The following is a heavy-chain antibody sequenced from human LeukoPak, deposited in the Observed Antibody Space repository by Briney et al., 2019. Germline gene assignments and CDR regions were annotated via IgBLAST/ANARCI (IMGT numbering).Heavy chain of an antibody. CDR2: IYYRGST. Sequence: PSETLSLTCTVSGGSISSGGYYWTWIRQHPGKGLEWIGYIYYRGSTYYNPSLKSPVTISVDTSKNLVSLKMSSVTAADTAVYYCARSPGRSSGSFDYWGQGTLVTVSS. CDR1: GGSISSGGYY. J-gene: IGHJ4*02. V-gene: IGHV4-31*01. D-gene: IGHD6-6*01. CDR3: ARSPGRSSGSFDY.